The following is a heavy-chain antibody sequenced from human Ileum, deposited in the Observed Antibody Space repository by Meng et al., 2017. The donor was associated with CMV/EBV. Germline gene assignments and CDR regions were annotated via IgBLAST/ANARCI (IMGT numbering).Heavy chain of an antibody. D-gene: IGHD2-21*02. Sequence: QVQLQDSGPGLVKPSETLSLTCTVSGASISRSTYYWGWIRQPPGKGLEWIGSIYYSGGTYYNPSLKSRVTISVDTSKNQFSLKLNSVTAADTAVYYCASGDSLRAVDFWGQGTLVTVSS. CDR1: GASISRSTYY. CDR3: ASGDSLRAVDF. V-gene: IGHV4-39*07. J-gene: IGHJ4*02. CDR2: IYYSGGT.